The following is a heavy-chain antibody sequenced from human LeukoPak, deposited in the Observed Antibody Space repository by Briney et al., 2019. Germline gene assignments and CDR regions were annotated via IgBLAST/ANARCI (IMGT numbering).Heavy chain of an antibody. V-gene: IGHV1-18*01. D-gene: IGHD3-9*01. CDR1: GYTFTSYG. CDR3: ARAAYDILTGYSSIYFDY. Sequence: ASVKVSCKASGYTFTSYGISWVRQAPGQGLEWMGWISAYNGNTNYAQKLQGRVTMTTDTSTSTAYMELRSLRSDDTAVYYCARAAYDILTGYSSIYFDYWGQGTLVTVSS. J-gene: IGHJ4*02. CDR2: ISAYNGNT.